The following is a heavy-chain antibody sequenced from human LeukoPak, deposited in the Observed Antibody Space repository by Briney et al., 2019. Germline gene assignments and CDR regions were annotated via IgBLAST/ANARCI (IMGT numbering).Heavy chain of an antibody. CDR2: IKSRISGATT. CDR3: TSDLPGGYSNYFDD. D-gene: IGHD4-23*01. CDR1: GFAFDEHG. V-gene: IGHV3-15*01. Sequence: GGSLRLSCTVSGFAFDEHGMSWVRQVPGKGLEWVGRIKSRISGATTDYAAPVKGRFTISRDDSKNTLHLQMDSLRTEDTAVYYCTSDLPGGYSNYFDDWGQGTLVTVSS. J-gene: IGHJ4*02.